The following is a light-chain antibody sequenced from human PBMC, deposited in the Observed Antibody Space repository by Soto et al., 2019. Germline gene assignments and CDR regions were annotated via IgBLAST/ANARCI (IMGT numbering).Light chain of an antibody. Sequence: HSALTQPASVSGSPGQSITISCTGTSSDIGHYDYVSWYQHHPGKAPRLMIYASSNRPSGVSNRFSGSKSGNTASLTISGLQAEDEADYYCSSYTSSSTLVFGTGPKVTVL. J-gene: IGLJ1*01. CDR3: SSYTSSSTLV. CDR2: ASS. CDR1: SSDIGHYDY. V-gene: IGLV2-14*01.